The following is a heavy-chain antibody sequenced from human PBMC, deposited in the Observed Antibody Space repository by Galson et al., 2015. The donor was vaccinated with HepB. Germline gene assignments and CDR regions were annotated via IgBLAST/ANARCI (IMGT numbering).Heavy chain of an antibody. V-gene: IGHV3-33*01. Sequence: SLRLSCAASGFNFSTYGMHWVRQAPGKGLEWVAAIWYGGNNKYYADSVKGRFTISSDNSKNTLYLQMNSLRAEDTAVYFSARSPYHYDSSGYYARGAFDIWGQGTMVTVSS. J-gene: IGHJ3*02. CDR1: GFNFSTYG. CDR2: IWYGGNNK. CDR3: ARSPYHYDSSGYYARGAFDI. D-gene: IGHD3-22*01.